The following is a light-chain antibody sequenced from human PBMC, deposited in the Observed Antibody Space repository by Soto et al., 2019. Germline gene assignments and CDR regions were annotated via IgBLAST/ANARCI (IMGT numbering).Light chain of an antibody. J-gene: IGKJ1*01. CDR1: QSLLHSNGYNY. Sequence: DIVMPPSPLSLPVTPGEPASISCRSSQSLLHSNGYNYLDWYLQKPGQSPQPLIYLGSNRASGVPDRFGGSGSGTDFTLKRSRVEGEDVEVYYCMQGLQTPTFGRGTNVEIK. CDR3: MQGLQTPT. CDR2: LGS. V-gene: IGKV2-28*01.